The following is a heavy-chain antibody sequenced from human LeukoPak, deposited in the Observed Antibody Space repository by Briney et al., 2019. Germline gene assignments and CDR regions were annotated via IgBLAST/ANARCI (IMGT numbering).Heavy chain of an antibody. D-gene: IGHD4-17*01. Sequence: PGRSLRLSCAASGFTFSSYGMHWVRQAPGKGLEWVGRIKSKTDGGTTDYAAPVKGRFTISRDDSKNTLYLQMNSLKTEDTAVYYCTTDTVTTGGPFWGRGTLVTVSS. CDR1: GFTFSSYG. J-gene: IGHJ2*01. CDR2: IKSKTDGGTT. CDR3: TTDTVTTGGPF. V-gene: IGHV3-15*01.